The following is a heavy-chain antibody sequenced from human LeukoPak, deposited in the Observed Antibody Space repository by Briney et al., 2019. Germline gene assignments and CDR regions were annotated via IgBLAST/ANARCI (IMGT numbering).Heavy chain of an antibody. V-gene: IGHV3-11*04. Sequence: RGSLRLSCAASGFTFSDYYMSWIRQAPGKGLEWIAYLSSSGSAFSYADSVKGRFTISRDNAKNSLYLQMNSLRAEDTAVYYCAELGITMIGGVWGKGTTVTISS. CDR2: LSSSGSAF. D-gene: IGHD3-10*02. CDR3: AELGITMIGGV. J-gene: IGHJ6*04. CDR1: GFTFSDYY.